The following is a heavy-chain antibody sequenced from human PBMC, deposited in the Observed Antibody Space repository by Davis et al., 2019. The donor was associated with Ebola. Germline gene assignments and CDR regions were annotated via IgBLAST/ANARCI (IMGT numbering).Heavy chain of an antibody. V-gene: IGHV4-39*01. Sequence: MPSETLSLTCTVSGGSISSNSYYWGWIRQPPGKGLEWIGSIYYSGITYYNPSLKSRVTISVDTSNNQFSLKLNSVTAADTTVYYCARHRSGNSYDAFDIWGQGTMVTVSS. D-gene: IGHD4-23*01. CDR3: ARHRSGNSYDAFDI. CDR2: IYYSGIT. CDR1: GGSISSNSYY. J-gene: IGHJ3*02.